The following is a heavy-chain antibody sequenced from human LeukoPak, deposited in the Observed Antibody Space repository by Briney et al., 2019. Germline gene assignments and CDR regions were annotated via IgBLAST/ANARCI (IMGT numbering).Heavy chain of an antibody. CDR1: GYTFTSYD. CDR2: MNPNSGNT. V-gene: IGHV1-8*01. CDR3: ARQFWSGYYWASYYYGMDV. D-gene: IGHD3-3*02. Sequence: ASVKVSCKASGYTFTSYDINWVRQATGQGLEWMGWMNPNSGNTGYAQKFQGRVTMTRNTSISTAYMELSSLRSEDTAVYYCARQFWSGYYWASYYYGMDVWGQGTTVTVSS. J-gene: IGHJ6*02.